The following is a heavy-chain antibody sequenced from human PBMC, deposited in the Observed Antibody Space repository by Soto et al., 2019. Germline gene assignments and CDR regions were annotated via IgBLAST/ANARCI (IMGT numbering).Heavy chain of an antibody. D-gene: IGHD7-27*01. V-gene: IGHV3-23*01. Sequence: GSLRLSCAASGFTFNNYALNWVRQAPGKGLEWVSSISGTGGSTFYAGSAKGRFTISRDNSKDTLFLQMTSLRAEDTAVYYCGKGNSKWGTGDAFDIWGQGTMVTVS. J-gene: IGHJ3*02. CDR3: GKGNSKWGTGDAFDI. CDR1: GFTFNNYA. CDR2: ISGTGGST.